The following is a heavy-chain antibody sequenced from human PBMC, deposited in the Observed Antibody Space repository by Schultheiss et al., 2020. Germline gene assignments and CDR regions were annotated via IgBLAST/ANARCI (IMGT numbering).Heavy chain of an antibody. CDR3: AREGYYYDSSGYRTAFDY. J-gene: IGHJ4*02. V-gene: IGHV4-34*01. D-gene: IGHD3-22*01. Sequence: SETLSLTCAVYGGSFSGYYWSWIRQPPGKGLEWIGEINHSGSTNYNPSLKSRVTISVDTSKNQFSLKLSSVTAADTAVYYCAREGYYYDSSGYRTAFDYWGQGTLVTVSS. CDR1: GGSFSGYY. CDR2: INHSGST.